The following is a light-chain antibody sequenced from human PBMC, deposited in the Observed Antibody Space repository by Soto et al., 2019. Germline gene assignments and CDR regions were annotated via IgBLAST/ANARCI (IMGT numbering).Light chain of an antibody. V-gene: IGKV3-15*01. CDR3: QQYNNWPPDRT. J-gene: IGKJ1*01. Sequence: EIVMTQSPATLSVSPGERATLSCRASQSVGSNFAGYQQKPGQAPRLLIYGASTRATGIPARFSGSGSGTEFTLTISSLQSEDFATYFCQQYNNWPPDRTFGQGTKVEIK. CDR1: QSVGSN. CDR2: GAS.